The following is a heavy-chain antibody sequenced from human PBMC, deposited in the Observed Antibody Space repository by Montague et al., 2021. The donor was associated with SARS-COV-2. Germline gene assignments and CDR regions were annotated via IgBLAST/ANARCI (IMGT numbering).Heavy chain of an antibody. J-gene: IGHJ4*02. D-gene: IGHD3-10*01. CDR3: ARRGSLVWGVTVSDELDY. V-gene: IGHV4-34*01. Sequence: SETLSLTCAVFGGSFSGYYWSWIRQPPEKGLEWIGEINQSGRTNNNPSLKSRVSISVDTSKNQFSLKLSSVTAADTAVYYCARRGSLVWGVTVSDELDYWGQGILVIVSS. CDR1: GGSFSGYY. CDR2: INQSGRT.